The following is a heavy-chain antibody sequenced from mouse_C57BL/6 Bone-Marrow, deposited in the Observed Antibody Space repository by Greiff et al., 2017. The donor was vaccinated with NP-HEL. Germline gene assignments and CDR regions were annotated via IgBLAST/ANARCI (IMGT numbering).Heavy chain of an antibody. CDR1: GFTFSSYG. CDR3: ARNYDYEAWFAY. V-gene: IGHV5-6*01. CDR2: ISSGGSYT. J-gene: IGHJ3*01. D-gene: IGHD2-4*01. Sequence: DVQLQESGGDLVKPGGSLKLSCAASGFTFSSYGMSWVRQTPDKRLEWVATISSGGSYTYYPDSVKGRFTISRDNAKNTLYLQMSSLKSEDTAMYYCARNYDYEAWFAYWGQGTLVTVSA.